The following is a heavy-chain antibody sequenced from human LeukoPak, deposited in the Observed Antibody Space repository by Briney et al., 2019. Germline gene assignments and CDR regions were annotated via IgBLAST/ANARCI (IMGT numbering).Heavy chain of an antibody. V-gene: IGHV1-69*06. CDR1: GGTFSSYA. J-gene: IGHJ4*02. D-gene: IGHD3-16*01. CDR2: IIPIFGTA. Sequence: SVKVSCKASGGTFSSYAISWVRQAPGQGLEWMGGIIPIFGTANYAQKFRGRVTITADKSTRTAYMELSSLRSEDTAVYYCARDNDPRDPPHFDYWGQGTLVTVSS. CDR3: ARDNDPRDPPHFDY.